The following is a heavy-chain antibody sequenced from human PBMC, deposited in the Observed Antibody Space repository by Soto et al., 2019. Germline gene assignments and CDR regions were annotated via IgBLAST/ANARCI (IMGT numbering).Heavy chain of an antibody. V-gene: IGHV3-66*01. CDR3: ARDQKGRYDAFDI. Sequence: GGSLRLSCAASGFTVSSNYMSWVRQAPGKGLEWVSVIYSGGSTYYADSVKGRFTISRDNSKNTLYLQMNSLRAEDTAVYYCARDQKGRYDAFDIWGQGTMVTVSS. CDR1: GFTVSSNY. J-gene: IGHJ3*02. CDR2: IYSGGST.